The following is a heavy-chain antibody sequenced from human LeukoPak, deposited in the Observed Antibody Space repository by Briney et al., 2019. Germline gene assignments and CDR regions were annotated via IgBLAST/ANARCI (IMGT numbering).Heavy chain of an antibody. CDR2: IDTTTGNP. CDR1: GYLFSAHF. D-gene: IGHD3-10*01. V-gene: IGHV7-4-1*02. CDR3: VRGTPTPGMDY. Sequence: ASVKVSCKASGYLFSAHFLSWVRQAPGQGLEWMGNIDTTTGNPRYAQDFTGRFVFSLDTSVSTAYLQITSLKADDTAAYYCVRGTPTPGMDYWGQGTQVTVSS. J-gene: IGHJ4*02.